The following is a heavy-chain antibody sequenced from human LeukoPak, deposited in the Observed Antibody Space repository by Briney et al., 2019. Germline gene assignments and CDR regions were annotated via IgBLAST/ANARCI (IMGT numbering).Heavy chain of an antibody. CDR3: AREASSGLGAFDI. Sequence: GGSLRLSRAASGFTFSSYGMHWVRQAPGKGLEWVAVISYDGSNKYYADSVKGRFAISRDKSKNTLHLQMNSLRAEDAAVYFCAREASSGLGAFDIWGQGTMVTVSS. V-gene: IGHV3-30*03. D-gene: IGHD3-22*01. J-gene: IGHJ3*02. CDR1: GFTFSSYG. CDR2: ISYDGSNK.